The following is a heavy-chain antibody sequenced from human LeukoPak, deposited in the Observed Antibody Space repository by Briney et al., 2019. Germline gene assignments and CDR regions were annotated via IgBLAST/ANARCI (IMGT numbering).Heavy chain of an antibody. J-gene: IGHJ5*02. V-gene: IGHV4-34*01. Sequence: PSETLSLTCAVYGGSFSGYYWSWIRHPPGKGLEWIGEINHSGSTNYNPSLKSRVTISVDTSKNQFSLKLSSVTAADTAVYYCARCRRGSRATTYKGWFDPWGQGTLVTVSS. CDR3: ARCRRGSRATTYKGWFDP. CDR1: GGSFSGYY. CDR2: INHSGST. D-gene: IGHD4-17*01.